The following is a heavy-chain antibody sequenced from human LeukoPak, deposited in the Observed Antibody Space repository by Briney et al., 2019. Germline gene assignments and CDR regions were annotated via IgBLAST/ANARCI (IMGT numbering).Heavy chain of an antibody. Sequence: SETLSLTCGVSGDSISNDGHSWSWIRQPPGKGLEWVGYIYHSGAAYHNPSLKSRLALSVDTSNNQFSLRLRSVTAADTAVYYCVRGVGGEYFYFDRWGQGALATVSS. CDR3: VRGVGGEYFYFDR. V-gene: IGHV4-30-4*07. CDR2: IYHSGAA. CDR1: GDSISNDGHS. J-gene: IGHJ4*02. D-gene: IGHD1-26*01.